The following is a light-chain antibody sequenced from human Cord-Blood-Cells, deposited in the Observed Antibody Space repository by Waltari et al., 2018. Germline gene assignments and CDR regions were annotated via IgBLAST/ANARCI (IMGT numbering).Light chain of an antibody. CDR1: QSVSSN. Sequence: EIVLTQSPATLSVSPGERATLSCSASQSVSSNLAWYQQKPGQAPRLLIYGASTRATGSPARFSGSGSWTEFTLTNSSLQSEDFAVYYCQQYNNWPYTFGQGTKLEIK. V-gene: IGKV3-15*01. CDR3: QQYNNWPYT. CDR2: GAS. J-gene: IGKJ2*01.